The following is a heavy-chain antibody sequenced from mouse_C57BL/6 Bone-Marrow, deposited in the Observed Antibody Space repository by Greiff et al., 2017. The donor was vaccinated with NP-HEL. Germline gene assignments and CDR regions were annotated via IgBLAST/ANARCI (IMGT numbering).Heavy chain of an antibody. V-gene: IGHV1-54*01. CDR1: GYAFTNYL. CDR3: ARALLRSGYFDV. CDR2: INPGSGGT. J-gene: IGHJ1*03. D-gene: IGHD1-1*01. Sequence: QVQLQQSGAELVRPGTSVKVSCKASGYAFTNYLIEWVKQRPGQGLEWIGVINPGSGGTNYNEKFKGKATLTADKSSSTADMQLSSLTSEDSAVYFCARALLRSGYFDVWGTGTTVTVSS.